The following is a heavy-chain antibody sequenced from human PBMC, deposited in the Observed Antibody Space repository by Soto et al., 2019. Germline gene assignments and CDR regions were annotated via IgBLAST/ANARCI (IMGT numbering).Heavy chain of an antibody. Sequence: QVQLVESGGGVVQPGSSLRLSCAASGFTFSSYAMHWVRQAPGKGLEWVAVISYDGSNKYYADSVKGRFTISRDNSKNTLYLQMNSLRAEDTAVYYCARDHGTVAGTSWGQGTLVTVSS. J-gene: IGHJ5*02. CDR2: ISYDGSNK. V-gene: IGHV3-30-3*01. CDR3: ARDHGTVAGTS. D-gene: IGHD6-19*01. CDR1: GFTFSSYA.